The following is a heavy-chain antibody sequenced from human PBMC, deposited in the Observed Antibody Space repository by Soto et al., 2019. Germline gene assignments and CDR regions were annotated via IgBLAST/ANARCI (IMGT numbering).Heavy chain of an antibody. CDR1: GGSISSGGYY. CDR3: ARGPHSSGYRNNWFDP. Sequence: QVQLQESGPGLVKPSQTLSLTCTVSGGSISSGGYYWSWIRQHPGKGLAWIGYIYYSGSTYYNPSLKSRVTISVDTSKNQFSLKLRFVTAADTAVYYCARGPHSSGYRNNWFDPWGQGTLVTVSS. J-gene: IGHJ5*02. CDR2: IYYSGST. V-gene: IGHV4-31*03. D-gene: IGHD3-22*01.